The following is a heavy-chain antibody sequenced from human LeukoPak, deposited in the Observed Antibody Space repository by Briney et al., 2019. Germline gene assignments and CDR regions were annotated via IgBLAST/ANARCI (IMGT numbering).Heavy chain of an antibody. Sequence: AGGSLRLSCAASGFTFSSYAMSWVRQAPGKGLEWVSAISGSGGSTYYADSVKGRFTISRDNSKNTLYLQMNSLRAEDTAVYYCAKHSSSWYGVGYYMDVWGKGTTVTVSS. CDR3: AKHSSSWYGVGYYMDV. D-gene: IGHD6-13*01. CDR1: GFTFSSYA. J-gene: IGHJ6*03. CDR2: ISGSGGST. V-gene: IGHV3-23*01.